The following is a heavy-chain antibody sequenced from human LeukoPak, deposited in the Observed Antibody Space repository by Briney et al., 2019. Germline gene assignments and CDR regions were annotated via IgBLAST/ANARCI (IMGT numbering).Heavy chain of an antibody. V-gene: IGHV4-59*08. CDR2: IYYSGST. CDR3: ARHRGYSYGSPYDY. D-gene: IGHD5-18*01. Sequence: SETLPLTCTVSGGSISSYYWSWIRQPPGKGLEWIGYIYYSGSTNYNPSLKSRVTISVDTSKNQFSLKLSSVTAADTAVYYCARHRGYSYGSPYDYWGQGTLVTVSS. CDR1: GGSISSYY. J-gene: IGHJ4*02.